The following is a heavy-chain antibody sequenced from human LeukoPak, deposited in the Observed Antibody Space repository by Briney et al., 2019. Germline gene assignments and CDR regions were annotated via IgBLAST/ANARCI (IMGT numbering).Heavy chain of an antibody. J-gene: IGHJ4*02. CDR3: ARHRYYYDSSGYYCVYYFDY. Sequence: GSLRLSCAASGFTFSSYSMNWVRQPPGKGLEWIGEIYHSGSTNYNPSLKSRVTISVDTSKNQFSLYLSSVTAADTAVYYCARHRYYYDSSGYYCVYYFDYWGQGTLVTVSS. D-gene: IGHD3-22*01. CDR2: IYHSGST. V-gene: IGHV4-34*01. CDR1: GFTFSSYS.